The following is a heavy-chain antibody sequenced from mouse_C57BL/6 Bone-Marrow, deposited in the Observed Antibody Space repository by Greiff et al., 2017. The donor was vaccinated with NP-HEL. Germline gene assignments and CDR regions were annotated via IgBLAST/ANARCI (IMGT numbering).Heavy chain of an antibody. J-gene: IGHJ1*03. D-gene: IGHD1-1*01. CDR3: ARDYYGSSSHWYFDV. CDR1: GYSITSGYY. CDR2: ISYDGSN. V-gene: IGHV3-6*01. Sequence: DVQLQESGPGLVKPSQSLSLTCSVTGYSITSGYYWNWIRQFPGNKLEWMGYISYDGSNNYNPSLKNRISITRDTSKNQFFLKLNSVTTEDTATYYCARDYYGSSSHWYFDVWGTGTTVTVSS.